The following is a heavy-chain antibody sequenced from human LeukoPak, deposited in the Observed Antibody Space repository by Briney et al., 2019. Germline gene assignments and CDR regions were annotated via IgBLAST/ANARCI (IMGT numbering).Heavy chain of an antibody. V-gene: IGHV1-18*01. CDR1: GYTFTSYG. CDR3: ARGGLSRRTWMPFDY. J-gene: IGHJ4*02. CDR2: ISAYNGNT. D-gene: IGHD5-12*01. Sequence: GASVKVSCKASGYTFTSYGISWVRQAPGQGLEWMGWISAYNGNTNYAQKLQGRVTMTTDTSTSTAYMELRSLRSDDTAVYYCARGGLSRRTWMPFDYWGQGTLVTVSS.